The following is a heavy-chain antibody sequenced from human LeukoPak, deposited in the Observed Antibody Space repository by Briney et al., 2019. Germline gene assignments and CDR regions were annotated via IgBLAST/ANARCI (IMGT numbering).Heavy chain of an antibody. CDR2: IFYDGSNK. CDR3: ARDQALYFSYGDY. CDR1: GFTFSNYG. J-gene: IGHJ4*02. V-gene: IGHV3-33*01. D-gene: IGHD2/OR15-2a*01. Sequence: PGRSLRLSCAASGFTFSNYGMHWVRQAPGKGLEWLAAIFYDGSNKYYADTVKCRFTISRDNSKNTLYLQVNSLTAEDTAVYYCARDQALYFSYGDYWGQGTLVTVSS.